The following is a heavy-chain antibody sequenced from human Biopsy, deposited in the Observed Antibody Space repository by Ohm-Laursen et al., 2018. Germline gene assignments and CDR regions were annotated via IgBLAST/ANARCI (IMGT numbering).Heavy chain of an antibody. CDR2: INAKTGDT. CDR3: TRGGYYYDSLAYYYWFDP. J-gene: IGHJ5*02. V-gene: IGHV1-2*02. Sequence: SVKVSCNASGYTFTGYHVHWVRQAPGQGLEWMGWINAKTGDTNYAQKFQGRVTMTRDTSISTAYVDLSSLRSDGTAVYYCTRGGYYYDSLAYYYWFDPWGQGTLVTVSS. CDR1: GYTFTGYH. D-gene: IGHD3-22*01.